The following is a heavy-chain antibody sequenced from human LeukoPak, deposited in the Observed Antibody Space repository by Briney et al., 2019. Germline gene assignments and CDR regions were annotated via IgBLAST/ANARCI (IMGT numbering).Heavy chain of an antibody. CDR3: ARVGIAVAGETWDAFDI. CDR1: GFTFDDYA. V-gene: IGHV3-74*01. Sequence: GGSLRLSCAASGFTFDDYAMHWVRQAPGKGLVWVSRINSDGSSTSYADSVKGRFTISRDNAKNTLYLQMNSLRAEDTAVYYCARVGIAVAGETWDAFDIWGQGTMVTVSS. CDR2: INSDGSST. J-gene: IGHJ3*02. D-gene: IGHD6-19*01.